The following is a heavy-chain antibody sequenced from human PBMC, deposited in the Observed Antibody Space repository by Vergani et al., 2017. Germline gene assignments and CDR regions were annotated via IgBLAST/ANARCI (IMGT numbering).Heavy chain of an antibody. D-gene: IGHD3-10*01. CDR3: GRVADFYGLGSRLHDL. CDR2: IYHSGGA. J-gene: IGHJ5*02. CDR1: GGSITSSSYY. V-gene: IGHV4-39*01. Sequence: QLHLQESGPGLVKPSETLSLTCTVSGGSITSSSYYWGWIRQPPGKGLEWIGNIYHSGGAYYNPSLKGRVTISVDTSKNQFSLEVTSVTAADTAVYYCGRVADFYGLGSRLHDLWGQGILVTVSS.